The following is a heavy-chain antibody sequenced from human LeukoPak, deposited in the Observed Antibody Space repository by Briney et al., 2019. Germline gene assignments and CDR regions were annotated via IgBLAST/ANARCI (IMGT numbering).Heavy chain of an antibody. Sequence: GGSLRLSCEASGFTFSSYWMSWVRQAPGKGLEWVANIKQDGSEKNYVDSVRGRFTISRDNAENSLYLQMNSLRDDDTAVYYCARVEPTKSDDCWGQGTLVTVSS. CDR1: GFTFSSYW. CDR2: IKQDGSEK. D-gene: IGHD1-14*01. V-gene: IGHV3-7*01. J-gene: IGHJ4*02. CDR3: ARVEPTKSDDC.